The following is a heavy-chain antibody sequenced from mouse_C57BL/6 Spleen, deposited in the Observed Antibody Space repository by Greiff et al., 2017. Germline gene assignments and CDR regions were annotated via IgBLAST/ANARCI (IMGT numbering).Heavy chain of an antibody. V-gene: IGHV2-2*01. D-gene: IGHD2-4*01. CDR1: GFSLTSYG. Sequence: VKLVESGPGLVQPSQSLSITCTVSGFSLTSYGVHWVRQSPGKGLEWLGVIWSGGSTDYNAAFISRLSISKDNSKSQVFFKMNSLQADDTAIYYCARHYDRYFDVWGTGTTVTVSS. CDR3: ARHYDRYFDV. J-gene: IGHJ1*03. CDR2: IWSGGST.